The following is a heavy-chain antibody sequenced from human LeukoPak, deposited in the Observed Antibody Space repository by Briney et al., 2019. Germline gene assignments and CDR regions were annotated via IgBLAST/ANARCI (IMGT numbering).Heavy chain of an antibody. CDR2: ISGSGGST. CDR1: GFTFSSYA. CDR3: AKDSEGSGWPHQQY. J-gene: IGHJ4*02. D-gene: IGHD6-25*01. Sequence: GGSLRLSCAASGFTFSSYAMSWVRQAPGKGLEWVSTISGSGGSTYYADSVKGRFTISRDNSKNTLYLQMNSLRAEDSAVYYCAKDSEGSGWPHQQYWGQGTLVTVSS. V-gene: IGHV3-23*01.